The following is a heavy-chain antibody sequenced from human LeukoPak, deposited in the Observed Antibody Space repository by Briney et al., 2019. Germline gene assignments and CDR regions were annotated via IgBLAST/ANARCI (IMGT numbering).Heavy chain of an antibody. CDR2: ISPSGGTT. CDR1: GYTFTNYY. D-gene: IGHD3-10*01. CDR3: ARGGYSESFYNPRSYGMDV. J-gene: IGHJ6*02. Sequence: ASVKVSCKASGYTFTNYYLHWVRQAPGQGLAWMGIISPSGGTTRYVEKFQGRVTMTRDTSASTVYMELSSLRSEDTAVYYCARGGYSESFYNPRSYGMDVWGQGTTVIVSS. V-gene: IGHV1-46*01.